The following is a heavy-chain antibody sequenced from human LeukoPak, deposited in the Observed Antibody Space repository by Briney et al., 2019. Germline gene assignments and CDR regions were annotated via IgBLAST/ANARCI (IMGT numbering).Heavy chain of an antibody. CDR1: GYTFTSYY. V-gene: IGHV1-46*01. J-gene: IGHJ4*02. D-gene: IGHD6-6*01. CDR2: INPSGGST. Sequence: ASVKDSCKASGYTFTSYYMHWVRQAPGQGLEWMGIINPSGGSTSYAQKFQGRVTMTRDMSTSTVYMELSSLRSEDTAVYYCARSIAAPYYFDYWGQGTLVTVSS. CDR3: ARSIAAPYYFDY.